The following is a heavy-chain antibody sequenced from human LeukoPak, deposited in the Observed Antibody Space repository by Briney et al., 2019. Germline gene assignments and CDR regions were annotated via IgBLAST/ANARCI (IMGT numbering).Heavy chain of an antibody. V-gene: IGHV3-30*02. Sequence: AGGSLRLSCAASGFTFSSYGMHWVRQAPGKGLEWVAVIWYDGSNKYYADSVKGRFTISRDNSKNTLYLQMNSLRAEDTAVYYCAKDWGYIVGAPYYFDYWGQGTLVTVSS. CDR2: IWYDGSNK. J-gene: IGHJ4*02. D-gene: IGHD1-26*01. CDR1: GFTFSSYG. CDR3: AKDWGYIVGAPYYFDY.